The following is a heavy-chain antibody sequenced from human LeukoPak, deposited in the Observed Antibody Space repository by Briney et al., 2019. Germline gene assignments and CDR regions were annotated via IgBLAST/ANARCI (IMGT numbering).Heavy chain of an antibody. CDR1: GGSIISYY. J-gene: IGHJ6*02. V-gene: IGHV4-4*07. D-gene: IGHD6-6*01. CDR2: IYTSGST. CDR3: ATVSSIAARRYYYGMDV. Sequence: SETLSLTCTVSGGSIISYYWSWIRQPAGKGLEWIGRIYTSGSTNYNPSLKSRVTMSVDTSKNQFSLKLSSVTAADTAVYYCATVSSIAARRYYYGMDVWGQGTTVTVSS.